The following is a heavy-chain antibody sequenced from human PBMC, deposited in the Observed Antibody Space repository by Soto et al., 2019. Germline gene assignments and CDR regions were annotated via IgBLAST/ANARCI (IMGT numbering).Heavy chain of an antibody. CDR2: ISSSGSTI. D-gene: IGHD6-13*01. CDR1: GFTFSDYY. Sequence: QVQLVESGEGLVKPGGSLRLSCAASGFTFSDYYMSWIRQAPGKGLEWVSYISSSGSTIYYADSVKGRFTISRDNAKNSLYLQMNSLRAEDTAVYYCARVLTAAAVESWYFDLWGRGTLVTVSS. J-gene: IGHJ2*01. CDR3: ARVLTAAAVESWYFDL. V-gene: IGHV3-11*01.